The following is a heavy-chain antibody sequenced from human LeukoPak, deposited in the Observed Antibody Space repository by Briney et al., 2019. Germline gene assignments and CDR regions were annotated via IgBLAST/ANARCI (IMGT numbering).Heavy chain of an antibody. Sequence: ASVKVSCKASGYTFTSFGISWVRQAPGQGLEWMGWISVYNGETNSAQKFQDRVTMTTDTSTSTVYMELRNLRSDDTAVYYCARSVPSGYWGQGTLVIVSS. CDR2: ISVYNGET. V-gene: IGHV1-18*01. CDR1: GYTFTSFG. D-gene: IGHD1-26*01. CDR3: ARSVPSGY. J-gene: IGHJ4*02.